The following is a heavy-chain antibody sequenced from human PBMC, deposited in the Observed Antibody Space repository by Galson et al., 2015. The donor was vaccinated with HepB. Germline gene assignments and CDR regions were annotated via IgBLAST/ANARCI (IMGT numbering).Heavy chain of an antibody. V-gene: IGHV1-18*04. J-gene: IGHJ4*02. Sequence: SVKVSCKASGYTFTSNGISWVRQAPGQGLEWMGWISTRSGNTNHAQRLQGRATMTTDTSTSTAYMELRRLRSDDTAIYYCVRDRLHSFDYWGQGTLVTVSS. CDR3: VRDRLHSFDY. CDR1: GYTFTSNG. CDR2: ISTRSGNT.